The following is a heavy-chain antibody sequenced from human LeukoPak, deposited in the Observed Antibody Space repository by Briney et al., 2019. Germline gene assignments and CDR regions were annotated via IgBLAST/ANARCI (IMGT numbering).Heavy chain of an antibody. CDR1: GYTFTSYD. D-gene: IGHD6-13*01. CDR3: ARVARDSSSWYLRYFDY. V-gene: IGHV1-8*01. Sequence: ASVKVSCKASGYTFTSYDINWVRQATGQGLEWMGWMNPNSGNTGYAQKFQGRVTMTRNTSISTAYMELSSLRSEDTAVYYCARVARDSSSWYLRYFDYWGQGTLVTVSS. CDR2: MNPNSGNT. J-gene: IGHJ4*02.